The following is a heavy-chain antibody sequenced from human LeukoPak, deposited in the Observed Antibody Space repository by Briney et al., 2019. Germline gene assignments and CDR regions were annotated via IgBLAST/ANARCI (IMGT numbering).Heavy chain of an antibody. CDR2: IYYSGST. D-gene: IGHD3-10*01. CDR3: AREGGAVYGSASSPGYYYYYMDV. CDR1: GGSISGHY. V-gene: IGHV4-59*11. Sequence: TSETLSLTCTVSGGSISGHYWSWIRQPPGKGLEWIGYIYYSGSTDYNPSLKSRVTISVDTSKNQFSLKLSSVTAADTAVYYCAREGGAVYGSASSPGYYYYYMDVWGKGTTVTVSS. J-gene: IGHJ6*03.